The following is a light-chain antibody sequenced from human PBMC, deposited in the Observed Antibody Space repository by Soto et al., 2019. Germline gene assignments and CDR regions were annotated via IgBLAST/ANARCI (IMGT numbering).Light chain of an antibody. V-gene: IGKV3-20*01. CDR2: GIS. CDR1: RSIDRW. Sequence: TQSPSTLSASIGDRVTVTCRASRSIDRWLARYQQRPGQAPRLLIYGISNSATGIPARFSRSGSSTDFTLTISRLEPEDFVVYYYQQYSSLPHTFGQGTKLEVK. J-gene: IGKJ2*01. CDR3: QQYSSLPHT.